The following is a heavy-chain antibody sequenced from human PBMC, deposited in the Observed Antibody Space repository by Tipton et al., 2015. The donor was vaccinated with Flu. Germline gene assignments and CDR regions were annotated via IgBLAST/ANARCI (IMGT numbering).Heavy chain of an antibody. V-gene: IGHV4-59*01. CDR1: GGSISSYY. Sequence: LSLTCTVSGGSISSYYWSWIRQPPGKGLEWIGYIYYSGSTNYNPSLKSRVTISVDTSKNQFSLKLSSVTAADTAVYYCARVDSSGYYPGHWGQGTLVTVSS. J-gene: IGHJ4*02. CDR3: ARVDSSGYYPGH. CDR2: IYYSGST. D-gene: IGHD3-22*01.